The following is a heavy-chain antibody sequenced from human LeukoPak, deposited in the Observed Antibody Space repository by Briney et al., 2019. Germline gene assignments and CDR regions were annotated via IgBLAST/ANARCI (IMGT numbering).Heavy chain of an antibody. CDR3: ARPLMSYGYSYWYFDL. CDR1: GFTFSSYS. Sequence: GGSLRLSCAASGFTFSSYSMNWVRQAPGKGLEWVSYISSSSSTIYYADSVKGRFTISRDNAKNSLYLQMNSLRAEDTAVYYCARPLMSYGYSYWYFDLWGRGTLVTVSS. D-gene: IGHD5-18*01. V-gene: IGHV3-48*01. CDR2: ISSSSSTI. J-gene: IGHJ2*01.